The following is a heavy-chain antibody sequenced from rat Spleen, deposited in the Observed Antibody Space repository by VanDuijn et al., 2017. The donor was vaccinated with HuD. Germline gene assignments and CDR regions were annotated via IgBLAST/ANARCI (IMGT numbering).Heavy chain of an antibody. J-gene: IGHJ2*01. D-gene: IGHD3-8*01. Sequence: QVQLKESGPGLVQPSQTLSLTCTVSGFSLTSYTVSWVRQPPGKGLEWMGRIQSGGNTDYNPALKSRLSISRDTSKSQLFLEMNSLQTEDTDIYFCARSSPHYFDYWGQGVMVTVSS. CDR3: ARSSPHYFDY. V-gene: IGHV2-1*01. CDR2: IQSGGNT. CDR1: GFSLTSYT.